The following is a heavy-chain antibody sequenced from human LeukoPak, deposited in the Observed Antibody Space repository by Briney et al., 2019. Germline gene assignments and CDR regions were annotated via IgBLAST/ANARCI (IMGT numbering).Heavy chain of an antibody. CDR1: GGSISSSSYY. D-gene: IGHD5-12*01. J-gene: IGHJ4*02. Sequence: PSETLSLTCTVSGGSISSSSYYWGWIRQPPGKGLEWIGSIYYSGSTYYNPSLKSRVTISVDTSKNQFSLKLSSVTAADTAVYYCASQGYVTQYYFDYWGQGTLVTVSS. CDR2: IYYSGST. CDR3: ASQGYVTQYYFDY. V-gene: IGHV4-39*01.